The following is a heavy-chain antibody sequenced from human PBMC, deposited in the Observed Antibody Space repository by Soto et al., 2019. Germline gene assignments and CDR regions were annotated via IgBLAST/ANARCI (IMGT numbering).Heavy chain of an antibody. CDR2: ISAYNGDT. CDR1: GYTLTSYG. J-gene: IGHJ4*02. CDR3: ARGAIFGVVITLLDY. V-gene: IGHV1-18*01. D-gene: IGHD3-3*01. Sequence: ASVKVSCKASGYTLTSYGISWVRQAPGQGLEWMGWISAYNGDTNYAQSLQGRVTMTTDTSTSTAYMELRSLRSDDTAVYYCARGAIFGVVITLLDYWGQGTLVTVSS.